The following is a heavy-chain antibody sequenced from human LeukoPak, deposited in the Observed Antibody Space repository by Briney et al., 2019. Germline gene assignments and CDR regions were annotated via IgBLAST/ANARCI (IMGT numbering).Heavy chain of an antibody. CDR3: ARPRELSVLAY. J-gene: IGHJ4*02. CDR2: ITSSSSYI. Sequence: GGSLRLSCAASGFTFSSYSMNWVRQAPGKGLEWVSSITSSSSYIYYADSVKGRFTISRDNAKNSLYLQMNNLRAEDTAVYYCARPRELSVLAYWGQGTLVTVSS. D-gene: IGHD3-16*02. CDR1: GFTFSSYS. V-gene: IGHV3-21*01.